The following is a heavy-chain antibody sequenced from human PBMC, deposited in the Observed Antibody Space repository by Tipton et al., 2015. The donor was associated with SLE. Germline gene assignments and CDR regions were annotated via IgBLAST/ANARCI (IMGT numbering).Heavy chain of an antibody. Sequence: TLSLTCAVYGGSFSGYHWTWIRQPPGKGLEWIGYISYSETTNYNPSPKSRVTISVDTSKNQFSLKLRSVTAAATAVYYCAGAWQGYCSGGTCYVLDYWGQGTLVTVSS. CDR3: AGAWQGYCSGGTCYVLDY. D-gene: IGHD2-15*01. CDR2: ISYSETT. CDR1: GGSFSGYH. V-gene: IGHV4-59*01. J-gene: IGHJ4*02.